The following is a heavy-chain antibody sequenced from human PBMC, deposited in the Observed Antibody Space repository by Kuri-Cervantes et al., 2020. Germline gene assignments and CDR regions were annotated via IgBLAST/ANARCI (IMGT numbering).Heavy chain of an antibody. V-gene: IGHV1-3*01. D-gene: IGHD2-15*01. J-gene: IGHJ5*02. CDR2: INAGNGNT. CDR1: GYTFTSYA. Sequence: ASVKVSCKASGYTFTSYAMHWVRQAPGQRLEWMGWINAGNGNTKYSQKFQGRVTITRDTSASTAYMELSSLRSEDTAVYYCARGGVVVAATQPQPFDPWGQGTLVTVSS. CDR3: ARGGVVVAATQPQPFDP.